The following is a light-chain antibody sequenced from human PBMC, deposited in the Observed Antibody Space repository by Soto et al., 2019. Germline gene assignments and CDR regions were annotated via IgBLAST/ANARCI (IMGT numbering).Light chain of an antibody. V-gene: IGKV3-15*01. Sequence: EIVMTQSPATLSVSPGERATLSCRASHSVSSRLAWYQQKPGQAPRLLIYGASTRATGLPARFSGSGSGTEFTLTISSLQSVDFAVYYCQHYTNWPLTFGGGTKVDIK. J-gene: IGKJ4*01. CDR1: HSVSSR. CDR3: QHYTNWPLT. CDR2: GAS.